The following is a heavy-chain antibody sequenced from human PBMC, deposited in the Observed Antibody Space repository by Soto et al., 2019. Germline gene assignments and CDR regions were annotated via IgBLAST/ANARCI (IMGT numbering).Heavy chain of an antibody. CDR1: GGSISSTDHY. V-gene: IGHV4-39*01. Sequence: SETLSLTCTVSGGSISSTDHYWGWVRQPPGKGLEWLGSIYFAGSTFHNPALKSRATISVDTSRNQFSLRLTTVTASDTAVYYCARLVFHCLRGSCDDYSFYGLDVWGQGTPVIVS. CDR2: IYFAGST. CDR3: ARLVFHCLRGSCDDYSFYGLDV. J-gene: IGHJ6*02. D-gene: IGHD2-15*01.